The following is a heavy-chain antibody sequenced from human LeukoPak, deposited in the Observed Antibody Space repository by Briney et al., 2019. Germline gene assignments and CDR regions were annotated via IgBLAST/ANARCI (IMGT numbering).Heavy chain of an antibody. CDR2: ISWDGGST. J-gene: IGHJ5*02. CDR1: GFTFDDYT. D-gene: IGHD3-16*01. V-gene: IGHV3-43*01. CDR3: ARWGLGSGWFDP. Sequence: GGSLRLSCAASGFTFDDYTMHWVRQAPGKGLEWVSLISWDGGSTYYADSVKGRFTISRDNSKNSLYLQMNSLRTEDTALYYCARWGLGSGWFDPWGQGTLVTVSS.